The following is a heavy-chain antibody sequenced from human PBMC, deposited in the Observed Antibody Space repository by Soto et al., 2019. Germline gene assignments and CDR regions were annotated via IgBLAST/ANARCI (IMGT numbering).Heavy chain of an antibody. D-gene: IGHD4-4*01. CDR2: ILYSGST. V-gene: IGHV4-30-4*01. Sequence: LSLTCTVSGGSISSGDFYCTWIRQPPGKGLEWIGHILYSGSTYYNPSLKSRIAISVDTSRNQFSLKVNSGTAADTAVYYCARGLRYSNYGDYYYGMDVWGQGTTVTVSS. J-gene: IGHJ6*02. CDR1: GGSISSGDFY. CDR3: ARGLRYSNYGDYYYGMDV.